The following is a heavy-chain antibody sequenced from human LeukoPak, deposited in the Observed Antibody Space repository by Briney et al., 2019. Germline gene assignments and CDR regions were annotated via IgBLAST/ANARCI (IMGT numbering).Heavy chain of an antibody. D-gene: IGHD2-2*02. CDR3: ARGCTSCYRADGFDV. J-gene: IGHJ3*01. V-gene: IGHV4-30-4*08. Sequence: SQTLSLTCSVSGGSISSGDYYWSWIRQPPWKGLEWIGNIYYSGSTYYNPSLKSRVTISLDTSKNQFSLKLSSVTAADTAVYYCARGCTSCYRADGFDVWGQGTMVTVSS. CDR2: IYYSGST. CDR1: GGSISSGDYY.